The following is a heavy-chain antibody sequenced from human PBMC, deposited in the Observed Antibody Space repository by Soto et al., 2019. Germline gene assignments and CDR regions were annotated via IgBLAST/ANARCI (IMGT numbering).Heavy chain of an antibody. J-gene: IGHJ4*01. Sequence: GGSLRLSCAASGFTVSGNYMGWVRQAPGKGLEWVSVIFSGGSTYYADSVKGRFTIYRDNSKSTLYPQMNSLRAEDTAVYYCVSSRTYTYGFDYWGQGTLVTVSS. CDR2: IFSGGST. CDR3: VSSRTYTYGFDY. D-gene: IGHD3-10*01. CDR1: GFTVSGNY. V-gene: IGHV3-53*01.